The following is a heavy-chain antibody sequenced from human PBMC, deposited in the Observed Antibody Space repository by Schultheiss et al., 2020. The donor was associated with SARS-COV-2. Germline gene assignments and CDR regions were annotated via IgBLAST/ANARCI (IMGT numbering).Heavy chain of an antibody. CDR1: GGSISSYY. D-gene: IGHD3-10*01. J-gene: IGHJ4*02. CDR2: IYHSGST. CDR3: ARAGESGGLGY. Sequence: SETLSLTCTVSGGSISSYYWGWIRQPPGKGLEWIGSIYHSGSTYYNPSLKSRVTISVDTSKNQFSLKLSSVTAADTAVYYCARAGESGGLGYWGQGTLVTVSS. V-gene: IGHV4-39*07.